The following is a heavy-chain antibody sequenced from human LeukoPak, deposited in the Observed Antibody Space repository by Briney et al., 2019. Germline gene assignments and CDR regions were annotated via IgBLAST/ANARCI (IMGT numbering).Heavy chain of an antibody. CDR3: ARRRGDGSGNYYIKYYYDYYMDV. CDR1: GESFSGYY. Sequence: SETLSLTCAVYGESFSGYYWTWIRQPPGKGLEWIGEINHSGSTNYNPSLKSRLTISVDTSKNQFFLRLSSVTAADTAVYYCARRRGDGSGNYYIKYYYDYYMDVWGKGSTVTVSS. V-gene: IGHV4-34*01. J-gene: IGHJ6*03. D-gene: IGHD3-10*01. CDR2: INHSGST.